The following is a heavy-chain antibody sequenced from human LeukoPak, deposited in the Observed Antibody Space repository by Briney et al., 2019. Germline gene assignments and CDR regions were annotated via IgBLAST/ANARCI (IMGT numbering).Heavy chain of an antibody. CDR1: GGSFSGYY. CDR3: ASRWYPYYFDY. CDR2: INHSGST. D-gene: IGHD6-13*01. V-gene: IGHV4-34*01. Sequence: PSETLSLTCAVYGGSFSGYYWSWIRQSPGKGLEWIGEINHSGSTNYNPSLKSRVTISVDTSKNQFSLKLSSVTAADTAVYYCASRWYPYYFDYWGQGTLVTVS. J-gene: IGHJ4*02.